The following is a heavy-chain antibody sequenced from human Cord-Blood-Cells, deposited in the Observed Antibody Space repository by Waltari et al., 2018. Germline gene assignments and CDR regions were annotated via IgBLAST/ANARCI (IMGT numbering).Heavy chain of an antibody. D-gene: IGHD6-13*01. CDR2: IIPILGIA. Sequence: QLQLVQSGAEVKKPGSSVKVSSKASGGPLSSYDMRWVRQAPGQGLEWMGRIIPILGIANYAQKCQGRVTITADKSTSTAYMELSSLRSEDTAVYYCASGEGIVAAGDAFDIWGQGTMVTVSS. CDR1: GGPLSSYD. CDR3: ASGEGIVAAGDAFDI. J-gene: IGHJ3*02. V-gene: IGHV1-69*09.